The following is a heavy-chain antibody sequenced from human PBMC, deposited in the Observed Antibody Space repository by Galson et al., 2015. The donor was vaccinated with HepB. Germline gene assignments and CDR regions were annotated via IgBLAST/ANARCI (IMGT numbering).Heavy chain of an antibody. Sequence: SLRLSCAASGFTFSSYAMHWVRQAPGKGLEWVAVISYDGSNKYYADSVKGRFTISRDNSKNTLYLQMNSLRAEDTAVYYCARALYQYSYGLRDYYYGMDVWGQGTTVTVSS. D-gene: IGHD5-18*01. CDR2: ISYDGSNK. CDR3: ARALYQYSYGLRDYYYGMDV. V-gene: IGHV3-30-3*01. CDR1: GFTFSSYA. J-gene: IGHJ6*02.